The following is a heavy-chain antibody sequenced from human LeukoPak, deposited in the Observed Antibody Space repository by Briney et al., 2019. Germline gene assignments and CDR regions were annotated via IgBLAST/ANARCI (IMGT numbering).Heavy chain of an antibody. Sequence: AASVKVSCKASGGTFSSYAISWVRQAPGQGLEWMGRIIPILGIANYAQKFQGRVTITADKSTSTAYMELSSLRSEGTAVYYCASTYYYDSSGYYSHFDYWGQGTLVTVSS. CDR1: GGTFSSYA. CDR2: IIPILGIA. D-gene: IGHD3-22*01. V-gene: IGHV1-69*04. CDR3: ASTYYYDSSGYYSHFDY. J-gene: IGHJ4*02.